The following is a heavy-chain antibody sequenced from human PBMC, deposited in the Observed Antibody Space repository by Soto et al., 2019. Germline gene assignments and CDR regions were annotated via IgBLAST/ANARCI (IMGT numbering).Heavy chain of an antibody. CDR3: ARDQLYYNDISGRPLNAVDV. CDR2: IGIGSSTT. Sequence: EADLVESGGGLVQSGGSLRLSCAASGFTFRNYGMNWVRQAPGQGLEWVSYIGIGSSTTYYADSVKGRFTISRDNAKNSLYLQMNSLRAEDTAVYYCARDQLYYNDISGRPLNAVDVWGQGTMVTVSS. J-gene: IGHJ3*01. D-gene: IGHD3-22*01. CDR1: GFTFRNYG. V-gene: IGHV3-48*01.